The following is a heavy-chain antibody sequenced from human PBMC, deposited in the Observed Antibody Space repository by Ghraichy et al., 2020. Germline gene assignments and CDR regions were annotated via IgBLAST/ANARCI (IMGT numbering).Heavy chain of an antibody. CDR2: INHSGST. J-gene: IGHJ4*02. Sequence: SQTLSLTCAVYGGSFSGYYWSWIRQPPGKGLEWIGEINHSGSTNYNPSLKSRVTISVDTSKNQFSLKLSSVTAADTAVYYCARFGFWSGYGVYWGQGTLVTVSS. CDR1: GGSFSGYY. V-gene: IGHV4-34*01. CDR3: ARFGFWSGYGVY. D-gene: IGHD3-3*01.